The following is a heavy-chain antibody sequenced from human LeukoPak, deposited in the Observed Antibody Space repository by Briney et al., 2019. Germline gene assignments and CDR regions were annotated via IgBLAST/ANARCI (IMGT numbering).Heavy chain of an antibody. Sequence: SETLSLTCTVSGGSISSSSSYWNWIRQPAGKGLEWIGRFYNSGRTNFNPSLKSRVTISADTSKNQFSLKVRSVTAADTAVYYCARGDLKSDWFDPWGQGTLVTVSS. D-gene: IGHD3-3*01. CDR1: GGSISSSSSY. CDR3: ARGDLKSDWFDP. V-gene: IGHV4-61*02. J-gene: IGHJ5*02. CDR2: FYNSGRT.